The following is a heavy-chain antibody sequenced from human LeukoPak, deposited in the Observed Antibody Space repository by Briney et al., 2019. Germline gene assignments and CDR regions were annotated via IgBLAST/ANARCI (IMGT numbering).Heavy chain of an antibody. D-gene: IGHD3-16*01. Sequence: GGSLRLSCAASGFSISDHYMSWIRQSPGKGLEWISYVTSSGSSTKYADSAKGRFTISRDNAKNSVALQMNSLRAEDTAVYYCARERRGSYYAFEPWRQGPLVTVSS. J-gene: IGHJ4*02. CDR1: GFSISDHY. CDR2: VTSSGSST. V-gene: IGHV3-11*01. CDR3: ARERRGSYYAFEP.